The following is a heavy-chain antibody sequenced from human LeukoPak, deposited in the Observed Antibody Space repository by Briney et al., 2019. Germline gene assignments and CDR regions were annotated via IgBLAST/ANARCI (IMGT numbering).Heavy chain of an antibody. CDR1: GFTFSSYG. J-gene: IGHJ3*02. CDR3: ARDLEVWADSGSRAGAFDI. CDR2: IWYDGSNK. V-gene: IGHV3-33*01. Sequence: GGSLSLSCAASGFTFSSYGMHWVSQAPGKGLEWVAVIWYDGSNKYYADSVKGRFTISRDNAKDSLYLQMNSLRAEDTAVYYCARDLEVWADSGSRAGAFDIWGQGTMVTVSS. D-gene: IGHD1-26*01.